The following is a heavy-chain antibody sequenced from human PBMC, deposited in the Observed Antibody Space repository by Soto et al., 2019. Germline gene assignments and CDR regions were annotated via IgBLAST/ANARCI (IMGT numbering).Heavy chain of an antibody. J-gene: IGHJ5*02. Sequence: SETLSLTCAVYVGSFSGYYWNWIRQPPGKGLEWIGEINHSGSTNYNPSLKGRVTVSVDTSKNQFSLKLSSVTAADTAVYYCARGPRKDSSNWYNWFDPWSQGTLVTVSS. D-gene: IGHD6-13*01. CDR1: VGSFSGYY. CDR2: INHSGST. CDR3: ARGPRKDSSNWYNWFDP. V-gene: IGHV4-34*01.